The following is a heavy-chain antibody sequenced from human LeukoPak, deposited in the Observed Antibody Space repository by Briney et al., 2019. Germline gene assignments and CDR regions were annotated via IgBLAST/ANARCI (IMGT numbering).Heavy chain of an antibody. CDR1: GYTFIHYG. CDR2: ISAYNGNT. V-gene: IGHV1-18*01. CDR3: AREPGIVGTTRWFDP. D-gene: IGHD1-26*01. Sequence: ASVKVSCKASGYTFIHYGITWVRQAPGQGLEWMGWISAYNGNTNYAQKFQDRVTMTKDTSTSTAYMELRSLSSDDTAVYHCAREPGIVGTTRWFDPWGQGTLVTVSS. J-gene: IGHJ5*02.